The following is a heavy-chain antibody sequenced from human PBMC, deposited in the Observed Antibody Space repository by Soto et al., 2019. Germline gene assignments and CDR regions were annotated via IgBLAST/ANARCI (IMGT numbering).Heavy chain of an antibody. V-gene: IGHV4-39*01. CDR1: GGSITSSNYH. J-gene: IGHJ4*02. D-gene: IGHD2-2*01. CDR2: IYYSGNT. Sequence: NPSETLSLTCTVSGGSITSSNYHWGWSRQPPGKGLEWIGTIYYSGNTYYNPSLKSRVTMSMDASKNQFSLTLSSVAVADTAVYYCSRLTNARPGDDWGQGTLVTVSS. CDR3: SRLTNARPGDD.